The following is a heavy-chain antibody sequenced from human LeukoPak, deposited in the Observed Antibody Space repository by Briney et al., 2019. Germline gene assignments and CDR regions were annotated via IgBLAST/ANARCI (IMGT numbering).Heavy chain of an antibody. J-gene: IGHJ4*02. V-gene: IGHV3-53*01. Sequence: PGGSLRLSCAASGFTFSNYNINWVRQAPGKGLEWVSVIYSGGSTYYADSVKGRFTISRDNSKNTLYLQMNSLRAEDTAVYYCARTNIAVAGYLGWGQGTLVTVSS. CDR3: ARTNIAVAGYLG. CDR1: GFTFSNYN. CDR2: IYSGGST. D-gene: IGHD6-19*01.